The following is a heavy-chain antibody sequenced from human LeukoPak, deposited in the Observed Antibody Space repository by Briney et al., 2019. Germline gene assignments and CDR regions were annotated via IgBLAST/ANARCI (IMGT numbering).Heavy chain of an antibody. CDR3: ARARITMVRGVIIAYNWFDP. Sequence: GASVKVSCKASGYTFTGYYMHWVRQAPGQGLEWMGWINPNSGGTNYAQKFQGRVTMTRDTSISTAYMELSRLRSDDTAVYYCARARITMVRGVIIAYNWFDPWGQGTLVTVSS. J-gene: IGHJ5*02. CDR1: GYTFTGYY. D-gene: IGHD3-10*01. CDR2: INPNSGGT. V-gene: IGHV1-2*02.